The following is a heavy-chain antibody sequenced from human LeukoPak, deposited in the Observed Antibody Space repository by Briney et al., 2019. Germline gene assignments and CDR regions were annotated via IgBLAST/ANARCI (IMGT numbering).Heavy chain of an antibody. Sequence: GRSLTLSCAASGFIYRGYAMHWVRQAPGKGLEWVTLISYDGRGKYYADSVKGRFTISRDNSENMLYLQMNSLRPEDTAVYYCARERTGYDLQYWGQGTLVTVSS. D-gene: IGHD3/OR15-3a*01. V-gene: IGHV3-30*04. J-gene: IGHJ4*02. CDR3: ARERTGYDLQY. CDR1: GFIYRGYA. CDR2: ISYDGRGK.